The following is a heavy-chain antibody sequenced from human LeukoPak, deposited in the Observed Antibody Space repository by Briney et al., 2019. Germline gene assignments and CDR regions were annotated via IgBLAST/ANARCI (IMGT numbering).Heavy chain of an antibody. V-gene: IGHV4-59*08. CDR2: ISYSGST. CDR1: GGSISGYY. D-gene: IGHD6-19*01. J-gene: IGHJ4*02. CDR3: ARHGSGWSFDY. Sequence: SETLSLTCTVSGGSISGYYWSWIWQPPGEGLEWIGYISYSGSTNYNPSLKSRVSISVDTSKNQFSLNLNSVTAADTAVFYCARHGSGWSFDYWGQGTLVTVSS.